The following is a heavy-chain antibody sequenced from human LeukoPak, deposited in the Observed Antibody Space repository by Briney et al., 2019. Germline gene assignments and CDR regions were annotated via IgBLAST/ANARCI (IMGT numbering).Heavy chain of an antibody. CDR1: GHTFTSYY. V-gene: IGHV1-46*01. Sequence: ASVKVSCKASGHTFTSYYMLWVRQAPGEGLEWMGIIDPSGGSTSYAQKFQGRVTMTRDTSTSTVYMELSSLRSEDTAVYYCARALYRGDYWGQGTLVTVSS. CDR2: IDPSGGST. J-gene: IGHJ4*02. CDR3: ARALYRGDY. D-gene: IGHD2-2*02.